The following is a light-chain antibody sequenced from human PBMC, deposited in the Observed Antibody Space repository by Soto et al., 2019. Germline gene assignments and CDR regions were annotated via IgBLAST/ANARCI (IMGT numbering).Light chain of an antibody. CDR2: EVT. J-gene: IGLJ1*01. V-gene: IGLV2-14*01. Sequence: QSALTQPASVSGAPGQSIAISCSGTRGGVGADHYVSWYQQHPGKAPKLRISEVTNRPSGVSDRFSGSKSGNTASLTISGLQAEDAADYYCSSFTSRFTFVFGTGTKLTVL. CDR3: SSFTSRFTFV. CDR1: RGGVGADHY.